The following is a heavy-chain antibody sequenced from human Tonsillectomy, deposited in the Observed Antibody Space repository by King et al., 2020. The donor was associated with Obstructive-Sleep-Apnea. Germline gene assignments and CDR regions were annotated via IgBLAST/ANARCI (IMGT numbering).Heavy chain of an antibody. J-gene: IGHJ4*02. Sequence: HVQLVESGGGLVKPGGSLRLSCAASGFTFSDYYMSWIRQAPGKGLEWVSYISSSGSNIYYADFVKGRFTISRDNAKNSLYLQMNSLRAEDTAVYYCARAYDSSGYYRYYFDYWGQGTLVTVSS. CDR3: ARAYDSSGYYRYYFDY. CDR1: GFTFSDYY. CDR2: ISSSGSNI. D-gene: IGHD3-22*01. V-gene: IGHV3-11*01.